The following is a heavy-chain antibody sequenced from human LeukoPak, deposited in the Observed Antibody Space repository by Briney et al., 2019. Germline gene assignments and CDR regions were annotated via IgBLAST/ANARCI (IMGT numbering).Heavy chain of an antibody. J-gene: IGHJ4*02. V-gene: IGHV4-30-4*01. CDR3: ASSFLNLGYCSGGSCPTLDY. Sequence: SETLSLTCTVSGGSISSGDYYWSWIRQPPGRGLEWIGYIYYSGSTYYNPSLKSRVTISVDTSKNQFSLKLSSVTAADTAVYYCASSFLNLGYCSGGSCPTLDYWGQGTLVTVSS. CDR2: IYYSGST. CDR1: GGSISSGDYY. D-gene: IGHD2-15*01.